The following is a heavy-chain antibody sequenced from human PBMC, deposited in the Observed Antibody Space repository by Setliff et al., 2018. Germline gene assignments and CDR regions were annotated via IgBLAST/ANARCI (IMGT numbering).Heavy chain of an antibody. J-gene: IGHJ4*02. V-gene: IGHV4-39*07. D-gene: IGHD2-15*01. CDR1: GGSIISSNYY. Sequence: PSETLSLTCTVSGGSIISSNYYWGWIRQPPGKGLEWIGNIYYGGSAYYNPSLKSRVTISVDTSKNQFSLKLSSVTAADTAMYYCARILGYCSGGSCYVPYWGQGTLVTVSS. CDR2: IYYGGSA. CDR3: ARILGYCSGGSCYVPY.